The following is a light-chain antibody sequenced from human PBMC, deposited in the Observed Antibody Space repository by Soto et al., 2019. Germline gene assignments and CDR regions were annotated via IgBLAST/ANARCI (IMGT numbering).Light chain of an antibody. CDR1: QSVNSF. CDR2: GAS. CDR3: QQYNKWPLT. J-gene: IGKJ4*01. V-gene: IGKV3-15*01. Sequence: ELVMTQSPATLSVSPGEIVTLSCGASQSVNSFLAWYQQKPGLAPRLLIYGASTRATAVPARFSGSGSGTEFTLIVSSLQSEDFAIYYCQQYNKWPLTFGGGTKVDIK.